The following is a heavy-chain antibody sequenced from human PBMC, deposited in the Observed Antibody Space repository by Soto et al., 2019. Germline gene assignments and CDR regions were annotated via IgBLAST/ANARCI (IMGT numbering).Heavy chain of an antibody. CDR3: ARVFGGYSSSWFPFDY. V-gene: IGHV4-31*03. Sequence: SETLSLTCTVSGGSISSGGYSWNWIRQHPGKGLEWIGYIYYSGSTYYNLSLKSRVTISLDTSKNQFSLRLSSVTAADTAVYYCARVFGGYSSSWFPFDYWGQGTLVTVSS. CDR2: IYYSGST. CDR1: GGSISSGGYS. D-gene: IGHD6-13*01. J-gene: IGHJ4*02.